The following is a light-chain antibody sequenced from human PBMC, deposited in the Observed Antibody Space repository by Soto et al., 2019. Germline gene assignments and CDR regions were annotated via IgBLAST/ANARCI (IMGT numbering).Light chain of an antibody. CDR2: GAS. V-gene: IGKV3-11*01. CDR3: QQRSNWPRT. CDR1: QSINTY. Sequence: EIVLTQSPATLSLSPGERATLSCRASQSINTYLAWFQQKPGQPPRLLIYGASNRATGIPARFSGSGSGTDFTLTISSLEPEDFTVYYCQQRSNWPRTFGQGTKVEIK. J-gene: IGKJ1*01.